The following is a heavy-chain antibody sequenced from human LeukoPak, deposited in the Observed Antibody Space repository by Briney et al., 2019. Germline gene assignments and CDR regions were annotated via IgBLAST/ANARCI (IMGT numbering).Heavy chain of an antibody. J-gene: IGHJ3*02. D-gene: IGHD6-13*01. CDR1: GYTLTSYG. V-gene: IGHV1-18*01. Sequence: ASVKVSCKASGYTLTSYGISWVRPAPGQGLEWMGWISAYNGNTNYAQKLQGRVTMTTDTSTHTACIELRSLRSDDTAVYYCERGFTREIAAAGKGAFDIWGQGTMVTVSS. CDR3: ERGFTREIAAAGKGAFDI. CDR2: ISAYNGNT.